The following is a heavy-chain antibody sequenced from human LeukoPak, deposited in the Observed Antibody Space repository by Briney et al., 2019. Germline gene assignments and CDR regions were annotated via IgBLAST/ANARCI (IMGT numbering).Heavy chain of an antibody. V-gene: IGHV4-59*11. CDR2: IYYSGST. Sequence: PSETLSLTCTVSGGSISSHYWSWIRQPPGKGLVWIGYIYYSGSTYYNPSLKSRVTISVDTSKNQFSLKLSSVTAADTAVYYCARDAGGRGYSGYPTNWYFDLWGRGTLVTVSS. CDR1: GGSISSHY. J-gene: IGHJ2*01. D-gene: IGHD5-12*01. CDR3: ARDAGGRGYSGYPTNWYFDL.